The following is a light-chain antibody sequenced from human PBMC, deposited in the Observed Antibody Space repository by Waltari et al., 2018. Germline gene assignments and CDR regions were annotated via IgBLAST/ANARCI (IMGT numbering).Light chain of an antibody. J-gene: IGLJ3*02. CDR1: TTNIGNNH. V-gene: IGLV1-47*02. Sequence: QSVVTQPPSASGTPGQRVTISSSASTTNIGNNHVYWYQQLPGMVPNLLVFGNNVRPSGVPDRFSASKSGTSASLAISGLRSEDEADYYCATWDDSLSGRVFGGGTKLTVL. CDR2: GNN. CDR3: ATWDDSLSGRV.